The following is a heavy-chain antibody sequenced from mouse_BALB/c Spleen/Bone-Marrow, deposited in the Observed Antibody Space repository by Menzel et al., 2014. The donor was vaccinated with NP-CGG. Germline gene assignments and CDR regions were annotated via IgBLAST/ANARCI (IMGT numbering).Heavy chain of an antibody. D-gene: IGHD2-14*01. V-gene: IGHV1S126*01. Sequence: VQLQQSGAELVRPGASVKVSCKASGYTFTNYWINWVRQRPGQGLEWIGNIYPSDSYSNYNQKFRDKATLTVDKSSSTAYMQLSSPTSEDSAVYYCTRRDRYDYYGVDYWGKGTSVPVSS. J-gene: IGHJ4*01. CDR3: TRRDRYDYYGVDY. CDR1: GYTFTNYW. CDR2: IYPSDSYS.